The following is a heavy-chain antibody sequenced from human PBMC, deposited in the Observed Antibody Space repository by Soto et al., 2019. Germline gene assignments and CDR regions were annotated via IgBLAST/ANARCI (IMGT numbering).Heavy chain of an antibody. CDR3: ARDPPPPDY. CDR1: GYTFARDA. J-gene: IGHJ4*02. CDR2: ISAYNGNT. V-gene: IGHV1-18*01. Sequence: ASVKVSCKASGYTFARDAVIWMRQAPGQGLEWMGWISAYNGNTNYAQKLQGRVTMTTDTSTSTAYMELRSLRSDDTAVYYCARDPPPPDYWGQGTLVTVSS.